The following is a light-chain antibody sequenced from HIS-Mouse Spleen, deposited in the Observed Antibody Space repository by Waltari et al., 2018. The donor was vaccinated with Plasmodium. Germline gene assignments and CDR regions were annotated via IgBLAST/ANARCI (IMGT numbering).Light chain of an antibody. J-gene: IGKJ1*01. CDR2: GAS. CDR3: QQYGSSGT. Sequence: EIVLTQSPGPLSLSPGARATLSCRASQSVSSSYLAWYQQKPGQAPRLLIYGASSRATGIPDRFSGSGSGTDFTLNISRLEPEDFAVYYCQQYGSSGTFGQGTKVEIK. CDR1: QSVSSSY. V-gene: IGKV3-20*01.